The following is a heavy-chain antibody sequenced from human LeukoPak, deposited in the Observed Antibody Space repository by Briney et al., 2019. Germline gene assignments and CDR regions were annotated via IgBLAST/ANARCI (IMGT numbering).Heavy chain of an antibody. CDR2: ISYDGSNK. D-gene: IGHD6-13*01. V-gene: IGHV3-30*18. Sequence: QSGGSLRLSCAAAGFTFSSYGIHWVRQAPSNGLEWVAVISYDGSNKSYADSVKGRFTISRDNSKNTLYLQMNSLRAEDTAVYYCAKNEAAAGLDYWGQGTLVTVSS. CDR1: GFTFSSYG. CDR3: AKNEAAAGLDY. J-gene: IGHJ4*02.